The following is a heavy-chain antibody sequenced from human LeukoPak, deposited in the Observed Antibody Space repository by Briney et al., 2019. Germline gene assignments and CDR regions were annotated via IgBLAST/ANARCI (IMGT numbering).Heavy chain of an antibody. CDR3: ATGVGRDDYGED. D-gene: IGHD4-17*01. Sequence: ASVKVSRKVSGHTLTELSMHWVRQAPGKGLEWMGGFDPEDGETIYAQKFQGRVTMTEDTSTDTAYMELSSLRSEDTAVYYCATGVGRDDYGEDWGKGTLVTVSS. J-gene: IGHJ4*02. CDR2: FDPEDGET. V-gene: IGHV1-24*01. CDR1: GHTLTELS.